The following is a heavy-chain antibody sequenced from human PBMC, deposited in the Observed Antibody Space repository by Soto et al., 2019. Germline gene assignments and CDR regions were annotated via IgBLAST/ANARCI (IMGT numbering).Heavy chain of an antibody. CDR3: ARSLWKQLDPDDASDI. Sequence: QVQLVQSGAEVKKPGASVKVSRKASGYTFTSYGISWVRQAPGQGLEWMGWISAYNGNTNYAQKLQGRVTMTTDTSTSTAYMELRSLRSDDTAVYYCARSLWKQLDPDDASDIWGQGTMVTVSS. CDR2: ISAYNGNT. CDR1: GYTFTSYG. J-gene: IGHJ3*02. D-gene: IGHD6-13*01. V-gene: IGHV1-18*01.